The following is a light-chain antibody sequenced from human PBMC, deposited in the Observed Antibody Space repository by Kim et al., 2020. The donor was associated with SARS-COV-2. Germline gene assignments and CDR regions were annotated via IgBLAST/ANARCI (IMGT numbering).Light chain of an antibody. CDR2: RDS. CDR1: NIGSKN. J-gene: IGLJ2*01. Sequence: SVALGKTARITWGGNNIGSKNVHWYQQKPGQAPVLVIYRDSNRPSGIPERFSGSNSGNTATLTISRAQAGDEADYYCQVWDSSYVVFGGGTQLTVL. CDR3: QVWDSSYVV. V-gene: IGLV3-9*01.